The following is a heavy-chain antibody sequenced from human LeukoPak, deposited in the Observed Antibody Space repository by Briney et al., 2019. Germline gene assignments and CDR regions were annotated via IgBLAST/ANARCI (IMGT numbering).Heavy chain of an antibody. V-gene: IGHV3-21*01. CDR3: ARGPLTVTPFDY. Sequence: GGSLRLSCAASGFTFSSYSMNWVRQAPGKGLEWVSSISSSSSYIYYADSVKGRFTISRDNAKNSLYLQMNSLRAEDTAVYYCARGPLTVTPFDYWGQGTLVTVSS. CDR2: ISSSSSYI. D-gene: IGHD4-11*01. J-gene: IGHJ4*02. CDR1: GFTFSSYS.